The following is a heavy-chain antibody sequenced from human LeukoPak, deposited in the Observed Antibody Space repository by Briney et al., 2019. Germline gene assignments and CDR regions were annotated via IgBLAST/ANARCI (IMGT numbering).Heavy chain of an antibody. Sequence: SQTLSLTCAVSGGSISSGGYSWSWIRQPSGKGLEWIGYIYHSGSTYYNPSLKSRVTISVDRSKNQFSLKLSSVTAADTAVYYCARVGGYAIDYWGQGTLVTVSS. D-gene: IGHD5-12*01. CDR1: GGSISSGGYS. J-gene: IGHJ4*02. CDR2: IYHSGST. V-gene: IGHV4-30-2*01. CDR3: ARVGGYAIDY.